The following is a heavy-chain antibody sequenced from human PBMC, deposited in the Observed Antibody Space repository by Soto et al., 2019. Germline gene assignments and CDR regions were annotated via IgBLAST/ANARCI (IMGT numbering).Heavy chain of an antibody. CDR1: GFTFSSYA. CDR3: ASVELGDYGDYNYYFDS. CDR2: IGGSGGST. V-gene: IGHV3-23*01. Sequence: EVQLLESGGGLVQPGGSLRLSCAASGFTFSSYAMSWVRQAPGKGLEWVSAIGGSGGSTYYADSVKGRFTISRDNSKNTLYLQMNSLRAEDTAVYYCASVELGDYGDYNYYFDSWGQGTLVTVSS. J-gene: IGHJ4*02. D-gene: IGHD4-17*01.